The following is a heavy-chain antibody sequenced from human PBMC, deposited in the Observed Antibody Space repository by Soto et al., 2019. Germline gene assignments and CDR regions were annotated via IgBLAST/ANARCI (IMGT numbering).Heavy chain of an antibody. CDR1: GFTFSNAW. CDR2: XXSKTDXGTT. J-gene: IGHJ6*02. D-gene: IGHD2-15*01. CDR3: TTAHYCSGGSCYGPYGMDV. V-gene: IGHV3-15*07. Sequence: EVQLVESGGGLVKPGGSLRLSCAASGFTFSNAWMNWVRQAPGKGLXXXXXXXSKTDXGTTDYAAPVKGRFTISRDDSKNTLYLQMNSLKTEDTAVYYCTTAHYCSGGSCYGPYGMDVWGQGTTVTVSS.